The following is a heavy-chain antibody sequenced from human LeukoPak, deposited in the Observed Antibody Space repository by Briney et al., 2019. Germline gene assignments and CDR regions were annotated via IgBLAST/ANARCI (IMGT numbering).Heavy chain of an antibody. D-gene: IGHD6-19*01. CDR2: ISGSGGST. J-gene: IGHJ4*02. CDR1: GFTFSSYA. CDR3: AKVRGWSYYFDY. Sequence: GGSLRLSCAASGFTFSSYAISWVRQAPGKGLEWVSAISGSGGSTYYADSVKGRFTISRDNSKNTLYLQMNSLRAEDTAVYYCAKVRGWSYYFDYWGQGTLVTVSS. V-gene: IGHV3-23*01.